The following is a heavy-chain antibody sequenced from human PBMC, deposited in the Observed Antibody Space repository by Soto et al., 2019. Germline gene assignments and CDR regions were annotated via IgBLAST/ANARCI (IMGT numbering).Heavy chain of an antibody. CDR2: ISYDGSNK. V-gene: IGHV3-30-3*01. CDR3: ARAVRGAVAGTLDY. D-gene: IGHD6-19*01. J-gene: IGHJ4*02. Sequence: GGSLRLSCAASGFTFSSYAMHWVRQAPGKGLEWVAVISYDGSNKYYADSVKGRFTISRDNSKNTLYLQMNSLRAEDTAVYYCARAVRGAVAGTLDYWGQGTLVTVSS. CDR1: GFTFSSYA.